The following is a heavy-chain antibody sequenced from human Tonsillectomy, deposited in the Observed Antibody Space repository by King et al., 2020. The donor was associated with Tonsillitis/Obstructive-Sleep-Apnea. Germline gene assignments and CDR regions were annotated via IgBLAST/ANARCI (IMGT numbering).Heavy chain of an antibody. Sequence: VQLVESGGRVVRPGGSLRLSCVASGFTFDDYGMSWVRQSPGKGLAWVSGINWSGGTTDYADSVKGRFTISRDNAKNSLYLQMNSLRAEETAFYYCARGGIASAGILGPWGQGTLVTVSS. CDR2: INWSGGTT. J-gene: IGHJ5*02. V-gene: IGHV3-20*04. D-gene: IGHD6-13*01. CDR1: GFTFDDYG. CDR3: ARGGIASAGILGP.